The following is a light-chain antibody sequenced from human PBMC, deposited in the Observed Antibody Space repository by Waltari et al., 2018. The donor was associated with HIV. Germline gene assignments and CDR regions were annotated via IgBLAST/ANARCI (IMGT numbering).Light chain of an antibody. CDR3: GTWDTSLSASFV. CDR1: SSNIGNNY. J-gene: IGLJ1*01. V-gene: IGLV1-51*01. Sequence: QSVLTQPPSVSAAPGQKVTISCSGSSSNIGNNYVSWYQQLPGTAPKPLLYENNKRLSGIPDRFSGSKSGTSATLDITGLQTGDEADYYCGTWDTSLSASFVFGTGTEVTIL. CDR2: ENN.